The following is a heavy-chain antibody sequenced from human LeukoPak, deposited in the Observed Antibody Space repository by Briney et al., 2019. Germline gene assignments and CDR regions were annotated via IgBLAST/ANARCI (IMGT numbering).Heavy chain of an antibody. CDR3: ARSQLGIAAAGAPFDY. J-gene: IGHJ4*02. CDR2: ISYDGSNK. Sequence: GGSLRLSCAASGFTFSNYAIHWVRQAPGMGLEWVAVISYDGSNKYYADSVKGRFTISRDNSKNTLYLQMNSLRPEDTAVYYCARSQLGIAAAGAPFDYWGQGTLVTVSS. CDR1: GFTFSNYA. D-gene: IGHD6-13*01. V-gene: IGHV3-30*04.